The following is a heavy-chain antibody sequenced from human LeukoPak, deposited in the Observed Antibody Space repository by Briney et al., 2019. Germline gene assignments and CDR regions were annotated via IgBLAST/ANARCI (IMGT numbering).Heavy chain of an antibody. CDR3: AKDSKRWKTYYYEAGSYYFDY. J-gene: IGHJ4*02. D-gene: IGHD3-10*01. Sequence: PGGSLRLSCAAPGFTFSSYGMHWVRQAPGKGLEWVAFIRYDGSNKYYADSVKGRFTISRDNSKNTLYLQMNSLRPEDTAVYYCAKDSKRWKTYYYEAGSYYFDYWGQGTRATVSS. CDR1: GFTFSSYG. CDR2: IRYDGSNK. V-gene: IGHV3-30*02.